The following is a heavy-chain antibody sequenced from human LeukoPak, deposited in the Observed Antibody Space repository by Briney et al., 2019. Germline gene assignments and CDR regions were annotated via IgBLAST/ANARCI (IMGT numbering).Heavy chain of an antibody. CDR3: AKSITSPVTTTDWFDP. CDR2: ISASGGDT. D-gene: IGHD4-17*01. V-gene: IGHV3-23*01. CDR1: GFTFNTYG. J-gene: IGHJ5*02. Sequence: PGGTLRLSCAVSGFTFNTYGMSWVRQAPGKGLEWVSAISASGGDTYYADSVKGRFTISRDNSKNTLYLLMNSLRGEDTAVYYCAKSITSPVTTTDWFDPWGQGTLVTVSS.